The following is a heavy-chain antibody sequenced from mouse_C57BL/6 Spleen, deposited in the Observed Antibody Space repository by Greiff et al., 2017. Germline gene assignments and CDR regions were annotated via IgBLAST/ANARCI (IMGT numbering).Heavy chain of an antibody. V-gene: IGHV1-80*01. D-gene: IGHD2-3*01. CDR3: ARSQDYDEDFDY. CDR1: GYAFSSYW. CDR2: IYPGDGDT. J-gene: IGHJ2*01. Sequence: QVQLKQSGAELVKPGASVKISCKASGYAFSSYWMNWVKQRPGKGLEWIGQIYPGDGDTNYNGKFKGKATLTADKSSSTAYMQLSSLTSEDSAVYFCARSQDYDEDFDYWGQGTTLTVSS.